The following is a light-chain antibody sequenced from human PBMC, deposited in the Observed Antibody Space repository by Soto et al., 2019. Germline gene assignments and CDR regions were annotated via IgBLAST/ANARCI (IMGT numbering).Light chain of an antibody. Sequence: ELVMTQSPATLSVSPGERATLSCRASQSVSSNLAWYQQKPGQAPRLLIFGASTRATGIPARFSGSGSGTEFTLTISSLQSEDFAVYYCLQHNSYPRTFGQGTKVEIK. CDR1: QSVSSN. V-gene: IGKV3-15*01. J-gene: IGKJ1*01. CDR2: GAS. CDR3: LQHNSYPRT.